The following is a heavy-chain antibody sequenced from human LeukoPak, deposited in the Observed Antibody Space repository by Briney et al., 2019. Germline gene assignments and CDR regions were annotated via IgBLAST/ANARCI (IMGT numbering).Heavy chain of an antibody. CDR3: AREERYSGYDNDY. D-gene: IGHD5-12*01. CDR1: GFTFSSYW. V-gene: IGHV3-7*01. Sequence: PGGSLRLSFAASGFTFSSYWMSWVRQAPGKGLEWVANIKQDGSEKYYVDSVKGRFTISRDNAKNSLYLQMNSLRAEDTAVYYCAREERYSGYDNDYWGQGTLVTVSS. CDR2: IKQDGSEK. J-gene: IGHJ4*02.